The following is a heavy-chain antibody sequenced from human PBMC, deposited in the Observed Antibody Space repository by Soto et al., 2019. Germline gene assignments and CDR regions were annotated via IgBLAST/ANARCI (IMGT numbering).Heavy chain of an antibody. CDR3: ASDPRPAMVPNRFSP. J-gene: IGHJ5*02. CDR2: ISYDGSNK. D-gene: IGHD5-18*01. CDR1: GFTFRSYA. V-gene: IGHV3-30-3*01. Sequence: GGSLRLSCAASGFTFRSYAMHWVRQAPGKGLEWVAVISYDGSNKYYADSVKGRFTISRDNSKNTLYLQMNSLRAEDTAVYYCASDPRPAMVPNRFSPWAQGTLVPVSA.